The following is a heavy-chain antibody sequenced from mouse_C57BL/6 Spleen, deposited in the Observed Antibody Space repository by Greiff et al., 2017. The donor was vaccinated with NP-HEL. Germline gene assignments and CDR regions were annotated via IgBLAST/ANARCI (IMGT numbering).Heavy chain of an antibody. CDR2: INPNNGGT. CDR3: ARDYYGSSDY. CDR1: GYTFTDYN. J-gene: IGHJ2*01. D-gene: IGHD1-1*01. V-gene: IGHV1-22*01. Sequence: VQLQQSGPELVKPGASVKMSCKASGYTFTDYNIHWVKQSHGKSLEWIGYINPNNGGTSYNQKFKGKATLTVNKSSSTAYMELRSLTSEDSAVYYCARDYYGSSDYWGQGTTLTVSS.